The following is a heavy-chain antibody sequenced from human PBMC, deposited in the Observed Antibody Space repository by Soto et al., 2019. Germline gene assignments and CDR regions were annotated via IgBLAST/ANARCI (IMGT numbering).Heavy chain of an antibody. J-gene: IGHJ5*02. V-gene: IGHV4-34*01. CDR1: GGSFSGYY. Sequence: QVQLQQWGAGLLKPSETLSLTCAVYGGSFSGYYWSWIRQPPGKGLEWIGEINHSGSTNYNPSPNSRVTRSVATSKNQFSLKLRSVTAADTAVYYCARGWFGLAWWFDPWGQGTLVTVSS. D-gene: IGHD3-10*01. CDR2: INHSGST. CDR3: ARGWFGLAWWFDP.